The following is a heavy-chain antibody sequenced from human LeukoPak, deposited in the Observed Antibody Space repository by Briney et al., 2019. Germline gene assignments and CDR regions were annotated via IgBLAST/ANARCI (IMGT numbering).Heavy chain of an antibody. D-gene: IGHD1-26*01. CDR2: ISYDGSSK. Sequence: GRSLRLSCAASGFTVSSYGMHWVRQAPGKGLEWVAVISYDGSSKYYADSVEGRFTISRDNSKNTLYLQMNSLRAEDTAVYYCAKPPYSGSYLEYFQHWGQGTLVTVSS. V-gene: IGHV3-30*18. CDR1: GFTVSSYG. J-gene: IGHJ1*01. CDR3: AKPPYSGSYLEYFQH.